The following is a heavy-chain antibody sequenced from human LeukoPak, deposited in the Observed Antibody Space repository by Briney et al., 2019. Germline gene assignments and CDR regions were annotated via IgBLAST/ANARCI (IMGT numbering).Heavy chain of an antibody. J-gene: IGHJ4*02. CDR2: INHSGST. D-gene: IGHD3-22*01. CDR3: ASLPTYYYDSSGYTY. Sequence: KSSETLSLTCAVYGGSFSGYYWSWIRQPPGKGLEWIGEINHSGSTNYNPSLKSRVTISVDTSKNQFSLKLSSVTAADTAVYYCASLPTYYYDSSGYTYWGQGTLVTVSS. V-gene: IGHV4-34*01. CDR1: GGSFSGYY.